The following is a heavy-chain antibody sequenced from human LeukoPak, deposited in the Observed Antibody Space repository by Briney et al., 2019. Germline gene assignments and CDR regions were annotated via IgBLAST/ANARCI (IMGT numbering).Heavy chain of an antibody. D-gene: IGHD3-22*01. CDR2: TTGSSGDT. J-gene: IGHJ4*02. V-gene: IGHV3-23*01. CDR1: GFTFSDYA. CDR3: ARADSSGYYYPNYFDY. Sequence: GGSLRLSCAASGFTFSDYALSWVRQTPGKGLEWVAATTGSSGDTYHADSVKGRFTISRDNAKNSLYLQMNSLRAEDTALYHCARADSSGYYYPNYFDYWGQGTLVTVSS.